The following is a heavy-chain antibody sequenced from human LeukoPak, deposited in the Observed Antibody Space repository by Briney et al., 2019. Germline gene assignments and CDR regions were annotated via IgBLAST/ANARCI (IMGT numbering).Heavy chain of an antibody. Sequence: GGSLRLSCAASGFTFSSYEMNWVRQAPGKGLEWVSYISSSGSTKYYADSVKGRFTISRDNAKNSLYLQMNSLRAEDTAVHYCASDYDFWSGYYPMRAYYYYYMDVWGKGTTVTVSS. CDR1: GFTFSSYE. V-gene: IGHV3-48*03. D-gene: IGHD3-3*01. CDR2: ISSSGSTK. J-gene: IGHJ6*03. CDR3: ASDYDFWSGYYPMRAYYYYYMDV.